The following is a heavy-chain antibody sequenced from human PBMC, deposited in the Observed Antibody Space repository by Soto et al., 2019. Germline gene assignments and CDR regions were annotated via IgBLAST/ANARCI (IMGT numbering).Heavy chain of an antibody. D-gene: IGHD5-12*01. CDR3: AREPKGKWLRLIGVAHYQTYYFDY. V-gene: IGHV3-7*01. J-gene: IGHJ4*02. Sequence: GGSLRLSCAASGFTFSSYWMSWVRQAPGKGLEWVANIKQDGSEKYYVDSVKGRFTISRDNAKNSLYLQMNSLRAEDTAVYYCAREPKGKWLRLIGVAHYQTYYFDYWGQGTLVTVSS. CDR1: GFTFSSYW. CDR2: IKQDGSEK.